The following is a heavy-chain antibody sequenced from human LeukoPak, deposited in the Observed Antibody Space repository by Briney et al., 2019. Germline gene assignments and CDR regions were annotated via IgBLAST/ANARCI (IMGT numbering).Heavy chain of an antibody. CDR3: ASSPFSAYCFDY. D-gene: IGHD3-10*01. CDR1: GITVSSSY. V-gene: IGHV3-66*01. J-gene: IGHJ4*02. CDR2: IYSGGST. Sequence: PGGSLRLSCAASGITVSSSYMSWVRQAPGKGLEWVSVIYSGGSTYYADSVKGRFTISRDSPKNTLYLQMNSLRAEDTAVYYCASSPFSAYCFDYWGQGSLVTVSS.